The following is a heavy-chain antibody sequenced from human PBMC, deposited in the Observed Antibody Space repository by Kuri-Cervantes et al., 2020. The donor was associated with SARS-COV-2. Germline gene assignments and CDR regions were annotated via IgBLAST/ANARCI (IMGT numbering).Heavy chain of an antibody. V-gene: IGHV3-30*03. CDR3: AAERYEWLAXXYYFDL. CDR1: RFTFRNYG. J-gene: IGHJ4*02. CDR2: ISYDETYK. Sequence: GGSLRLSCAASRFTFRNYGMHWVRQAPGKGLEWVALISYDETYKYYADSVEGRFTISRDNSENTLYLQMNSLRAEDTAMYYCAAERYEWLAXXYYFDLWGQGTLVTVSS. D-gene: IGHD6-19*01.